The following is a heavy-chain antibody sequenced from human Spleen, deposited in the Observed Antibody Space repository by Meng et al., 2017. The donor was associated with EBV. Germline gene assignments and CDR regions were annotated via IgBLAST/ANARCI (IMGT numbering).Heavy chain of an antibody. CDR2: LIPMFGAP. V-gene: IGHV1-69*01. J-gene: IGHJ4*02. Sequence: QVPGVPSGAEVKRPGSSVKVACKTSGGPFSSDAISWVRQAPGQGLEWLGGLIPMFGAPNYAQKFQGRVTITADESTSTHYMELSSLRSEDTAVYYCASESGRGYTPDYWGQGTLVTVSS. CDR3: ASESGRGYTPDY. D-gene: IGHD3-10*01. CDR1: GGPFSSDA.